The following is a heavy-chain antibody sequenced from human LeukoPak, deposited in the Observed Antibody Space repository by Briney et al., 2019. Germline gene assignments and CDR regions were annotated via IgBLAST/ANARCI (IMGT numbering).Heavy chain of an antibody. D-gene: IGHD5-12*01. CDR1: GYTFTGYY. Sequence: ASVKVSCKASGYTFTGYYMHWVRQAPGQGLEWMGWINPNSGGTNYAQKFQGRVTMTRDTSISTAYMELSRLRSDDTAVYYCARVPIKIGYSGYDHDYWGQGTLVTVSS. V-gene: IGHV1-2*02. CDR3: ARVPIKIGYSGYDHDY. CDR2: INPNSGGT. J-gene: IGHJ4*02.